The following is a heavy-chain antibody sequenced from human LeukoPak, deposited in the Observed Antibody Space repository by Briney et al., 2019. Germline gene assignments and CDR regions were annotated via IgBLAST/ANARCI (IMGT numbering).Heavy chain of an antibody. CDR3: AREGTTGWAF. J-gene: IGHJ4*02. D-gene: IGHD1-1*01. V-gene: IGHV4-59*01. Sequence: SETLSLTCTVSGGFISSLYLSWIRQPPGKGLEWIGYIYSSGGTKYNPSLKSRVTMSVDTSKNQFSLKLSSVTAADTAVYFCAREGTTGWAFWGPGTLVTVSS. CDR1: GGFISSLY. CDR2: IYSSGGT.